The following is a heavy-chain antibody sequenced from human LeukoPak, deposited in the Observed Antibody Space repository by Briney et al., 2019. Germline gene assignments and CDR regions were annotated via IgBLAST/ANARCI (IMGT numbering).Heavy chain of an antibody. D-gene: IGHD2-15*01. CDR1: GFTFSSYA. Sequence: GGSLRLSCAASGFTFSSYAMSWVRQAPGKGLEWVSAISGSGGSTYYADSVKGRFTISRDNSKNTLYLQMNSLRAEDTAVYYCAKVVGAAPGNVPTKLGYFDYWGLGTLVTVSS. CDR3: AKVVGAAPGNVPTKLGYFDY. V-gene: IGHV3-23*01. CDR2: ISGSGGST. J-gene: IGHJ4*02.